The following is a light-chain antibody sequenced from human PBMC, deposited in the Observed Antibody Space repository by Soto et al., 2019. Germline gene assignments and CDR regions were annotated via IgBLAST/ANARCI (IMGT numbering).Light chain of an antibody. Sequence: QSALTQPPSASGTPGQRATISCSGSSSNIGSNYVFWYQQLPGTAPKLLIYNNNQRPSGVPDRFSGSKSGTSASLAISGLRSDDESDYYCAAWDDSLSGPVFGGGTKVTVL. CDR2: NNN. CDR3: AAWDDSLSGPV. J-gene: IGLJ3*02. CDR1: SSNIGSNY. V-gene: IGLV1-47*01.